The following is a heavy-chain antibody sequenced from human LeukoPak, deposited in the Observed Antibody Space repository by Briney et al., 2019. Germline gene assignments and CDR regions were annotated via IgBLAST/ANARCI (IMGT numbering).Heavy chain of an antibody. CDR3: AKGSSSWQTYDY. D-gene: IGHD6-13*01. CDR2: IGASGDSK. Sequence: GGSLRLSCAASGFTFSSYAMSWVRQAPGKGLEWVSSIGASGDSKYYADSVKGRFTISRDNAKNILSLQMTSLRAEDTAIYYCAKGSSSWQTYDYWGQGTLVTVSS. J-gene: IGHJ4*02. V-gene: IGHV3-23*01. CDR1: GFTFSSYA.